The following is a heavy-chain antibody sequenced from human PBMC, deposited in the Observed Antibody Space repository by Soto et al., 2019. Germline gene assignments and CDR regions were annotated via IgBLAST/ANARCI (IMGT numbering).Heavy chain of an antibody. CDR2: ISAYNGNT. D-gene: IGHD4-17*01. V-gene: IGHV1-18*04. CDR1: GYTFTSYG. CDR3: ARRTTVVTHNYFDY. Sequence: ASVKVSCKASGYTFTSYGISWVRQAPGQGLEWMGWISAYNGNTNYAQKLQGRVTMTTDTSTSTAYMELRSLRSDDTAVHYCARRTTVVTHNYFDYWGQGTLVTVSS. J-gene: IGHJ4*02.